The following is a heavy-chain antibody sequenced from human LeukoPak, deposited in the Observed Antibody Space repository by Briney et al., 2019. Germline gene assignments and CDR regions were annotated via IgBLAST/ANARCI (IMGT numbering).Heavy chain of an antibody. Sequence: PSETLSLTCTVSGGSISSGDYYWSWIRQPPGKGLEWIGYIYYSGSTYYNPSLKSRVTISVDTSKNQFSLKLSSVTAADTAVYYCARADATSLYYYDSSGYSGFDYWGQGTLVTVSS. CDR2: IYYSGST. V-gene: IGHV4-30-4*01. CDR1: GGSISSGDYY. CDR3: ARADATSLYYYDSSGYSGFDY. J-gene: IGHJ4*02. D-gene: IGHD3-22*01.